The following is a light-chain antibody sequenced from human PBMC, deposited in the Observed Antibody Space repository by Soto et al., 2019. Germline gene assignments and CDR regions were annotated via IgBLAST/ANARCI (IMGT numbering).Light chain of an antibody. CDR2: AAS. Sequence: DIRMTQSPSSLSASVGDSVTITCRASQNINNYLSWYQHKPGKAPKLLIYAASKLQSGVPSSFSGSRSGTEFTLTISRLYPEDFATYYCQQSYSMPQTFGQGTKLEIK. CDR3: QQSYSMPQT. CDR1: QNINNY. V-gene: IGKV1-39*01. J-gene: IGKJ2*01.